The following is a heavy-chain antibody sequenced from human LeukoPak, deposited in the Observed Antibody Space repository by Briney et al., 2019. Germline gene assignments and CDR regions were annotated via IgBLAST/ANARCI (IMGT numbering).Heavy chain of an antibody. V-gene: IGHV4-39*01. Sequence: SETLSLTCTVSGGSISSSSYYWGWIRQPPGKGLEWIGSIYYSGSTYYNPSLKSRVTISVDTSKNQFSLKLSSVTAADPAGYYWARHHSGSGWYLVFNWFDPWGQGTLGTVSS. D-gene: IGHD6-19*01. J-gene: IGHJ5*01. CDR3: ARHHSGSGWYLVFNWFDP. CDR2: IYYSGST. CDR1: GGSISSSSYY.